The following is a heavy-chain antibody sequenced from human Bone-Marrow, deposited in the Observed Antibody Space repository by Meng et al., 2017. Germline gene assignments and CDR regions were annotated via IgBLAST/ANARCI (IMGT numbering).Heavy chain of an antibody. CDR3: ARASITMVRGVIIISSFDY. CDR1: GGTFSSYA. J-gene: IGHJ4*02. Sequence: SVKVSCKASGGTFSSYAISWVRQAPGQGLEWMGGIIPIFDAPNYAQRFQGRVTITTDESTSTAYMELSSLTSEDTAVYYCARASITMVRGVIIISSFDYWGQGTLVTVSS. CDR2: IIPIFDAP. D-gene: IGHD3-10*01. V-gene: IGHV1-69*05.